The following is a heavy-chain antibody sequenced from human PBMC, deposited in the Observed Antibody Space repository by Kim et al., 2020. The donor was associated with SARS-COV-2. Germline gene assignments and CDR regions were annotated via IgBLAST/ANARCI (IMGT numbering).Heavy chain of an antibody. Sequence: KGPFTISRDNSKNTLYLQMNSRRAEDTAVYYCARDGVYYGSGYYSYGMDVWGQGTTVTVSS. D-gene: IGHD3-10*01. V-gene: IGHV3-30*07. CDR3: ARDGVYYGSGYYSYGMDV. J-gene: IGHJ6*02.